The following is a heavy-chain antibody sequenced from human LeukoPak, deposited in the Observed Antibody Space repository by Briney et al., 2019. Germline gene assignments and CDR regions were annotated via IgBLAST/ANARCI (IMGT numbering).Heavy chain of an antibody. CDR2: ISYDGSNK. CDR3: AREWLRSRNICDP. CDR1: GFTFSSYG. D-gene: IGHD5-12*01. Sequence: GGSLRLSCAASGFTFSSYGMHWVRQAPGKGLEWVAVISYDGSNKYYADSVKGRFTISRDNSKNTLYLQMNSLRAEDTAVYYCAREWLRSRNICDPWGQGTLVTVSS. V-gene: IGHV3-30*03. J-gene: IGHJ5*02.